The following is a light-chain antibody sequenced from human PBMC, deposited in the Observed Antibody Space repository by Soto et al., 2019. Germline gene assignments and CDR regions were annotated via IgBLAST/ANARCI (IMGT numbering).Light chain of an antibody. CDR1: QTVRNHY. Sequence: EIELTQATGTLSFSPLERDMVYCTASQTVRNHYLAWYQQKPGQAPRLLIYDASSRATGIPDRFSGGGSGTDFTLTISRLEPEDFAVYYCQQFSSYPLTFGGGTKVDIK. CDR3: QQFSSYPLT. CDR2: DAS. J-gene: IGKJ4*01. V-gene: IGKV3-20*01.